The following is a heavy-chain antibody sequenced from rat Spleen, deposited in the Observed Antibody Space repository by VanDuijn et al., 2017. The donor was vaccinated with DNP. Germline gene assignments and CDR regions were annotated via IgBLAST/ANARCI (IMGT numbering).Heavy chain of an antibody. D-gene: IGHD1-11*01. CDR1: GFSFSDYY. Sequence: EVQLVESGGGLVQPGRSLKLSCEASGFSFSDYYMAWVRQAPTKGLEWVASIRYAGDNKEYGDSGKGRFTISRDNGKNTLYLQMDSLQSEDTATYYCARHPLYGGYMYFDSWGQGVMVTVSS. CDR2: IRYAGDNK. J-gene: IGHJ2*01. V-gene: IGHV5-22*01. CDR3: ARHPLYGGYMYFDS.